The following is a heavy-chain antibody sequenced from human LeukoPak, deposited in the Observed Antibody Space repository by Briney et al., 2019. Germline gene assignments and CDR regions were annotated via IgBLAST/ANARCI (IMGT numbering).Heavy chain of an antibody. V-gene: IGHV1-8*03. CDR2: MNPNSGNT. CDR3: ARGWGSSWYTLHCYYYYMDV. J-gene: IGHJ6*03. Sequence: ASVKVSCKASGYTFTSYDINWVRQATGQGLEWMGWMNPNSGNTGYAQKFQGRVTITRNTSISTAYMELSSLRSEDTAVYYCARGWGSSWYTLHCYYYYMDVWGKGTTVTVSS. CDR1: GYTFTSYD. D-gene: IGHD6-13*01.